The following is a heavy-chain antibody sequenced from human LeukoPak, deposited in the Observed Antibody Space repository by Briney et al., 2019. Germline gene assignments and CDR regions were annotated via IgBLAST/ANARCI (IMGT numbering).Heavy chain of an antibody. J-gene: IGHJ2*01. CDR3: ARVVRYSYGYWYFDL. Sequence: SETLSLTCTVSGGSISSYYWSWIRQPPGKGLEWIGYIYYSGSTNYNPSLKSRVTISVDTSKNQFSLKLSSVTAADTAVYYCARVVRYSYGYWYFDLWGRGTLATVSS. D-gene: IGHD5-18*01. CDR2: IYYSGST. CDR1: GGSISSYY. V-gene: IGHV4-59*01.